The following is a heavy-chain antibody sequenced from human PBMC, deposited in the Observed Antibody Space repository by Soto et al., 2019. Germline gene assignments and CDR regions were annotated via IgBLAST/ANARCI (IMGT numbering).Heavy chain of an antibody. J-gene: IGHJ6*02. Sequence: LRLSCAASGFTFSSYAMHWVRQAPGKGLEWVAVISYDGSNKYYADSVKGRFTISRDNSKNTLYLQMNSLRAEDTAVYYCARAPPFYGMDVWGQGTTVTVSS. V-gene: IGHV3-30-3*01. CDR2: ISYDGSNK. CDR3: ARAPPFYGMDV. CDR1: GFTFSSYA.